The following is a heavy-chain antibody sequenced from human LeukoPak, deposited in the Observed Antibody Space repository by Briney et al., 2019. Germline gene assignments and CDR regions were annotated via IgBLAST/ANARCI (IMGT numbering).Heavy chain of an antibody. CDR2: IIPIFGTA. Sequence: SVKVSCKASGGTFSSYAISWVRQAPGQGLEWMGGIIPIFGTANYAQKFQGRVTITTDESTSTAYMEPSSLRSEDTAVYYCAGDSSSSGHYFDYWGQGTLVTVSS. CDR1: GGTFSSYA. J-gene: IGHJ4*02. CDR3: AGDSSSSGHYFDY. V-gene: IGHV1-69*05. D-gene: IGHD6-6*01.